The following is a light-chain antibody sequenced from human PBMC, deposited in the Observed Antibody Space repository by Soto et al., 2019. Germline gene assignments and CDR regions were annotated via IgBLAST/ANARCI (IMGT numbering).Light chain of an antibody. J-gene: IGLJ1*01. CDR3: NAQADNGKHV. CDR1: SNDVGHSSF. V-gene: IGLV2-8*01. CDR2: EVS. Sequence: SALTQPSSASGSPGQSVTISCTGNSNDVGHSSFISWYQQHPGKGPKLIIYEVSKRPSGVPDRFSGSKSGNTASLSVSGLQDEDEADYFCNAQADNGKHVFGTGTKLTVL.